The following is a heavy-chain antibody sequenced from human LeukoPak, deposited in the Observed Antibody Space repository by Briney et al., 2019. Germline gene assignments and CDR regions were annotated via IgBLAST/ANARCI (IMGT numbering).Heavy chain of an antibody. Sequence: SVKVSCKASGGTFSSYAIGWVRQAPGQGLEWMGGIIPIFGTANYAQKFQGRVTITADESTSTAYMELSSLRSEDTAVYYCAREEYSSGSRDAFDIWGQGTMVTVSS. V-gene: IGHV1-69*13. J-gene: IGHJ3*02. CDR3: AREEYSSGSRDAFDI. D-gene: IGHD6-19*01. CDR2: IIPIFGTA. CDR1: GGTFSSYA.